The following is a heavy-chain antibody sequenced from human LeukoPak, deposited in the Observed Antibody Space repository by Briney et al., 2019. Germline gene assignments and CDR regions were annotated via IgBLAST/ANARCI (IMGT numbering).Heavy chain of an antibody. CDR2: IWYDGSNK. CDR3: ARDLYPNDYYDSSGLFDY. D-gene: IGHD3-22*01. V-gene: IGHV3-33*01. J-gene: IGHJ4*02. Sequence: PGGSLRLSCAASGFTFSSYGMHWVRQAPGKGLEWVAVIWYDGSNKYYADSVKGRFTISRDNSKNTLYLQMNSLRAEDTAVYYCARDLYPNDYYDSSGLFDYWGQGTLVTVSS. CDR1: GFTFSSYG.